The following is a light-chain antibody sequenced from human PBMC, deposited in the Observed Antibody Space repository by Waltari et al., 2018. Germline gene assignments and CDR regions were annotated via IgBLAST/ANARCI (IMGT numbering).Light chain of an antibody. J-gene: IGLJ2*01. V-gene: IGLV2-14*01. CDR2: DVS. CDR3: SSYTSSSTEV. Sequence: QSALTQPASVSGSPGQSLTISCTGTSSDVGGYNYVSWYQKHPGKAPKLIIYDVSNRPSGVSNRFSGSKSGNTASLTISGLQAEDEADYYCSSYTSSSTEVFGGGTKLTVL. CDR1: SSDVGGYNY.